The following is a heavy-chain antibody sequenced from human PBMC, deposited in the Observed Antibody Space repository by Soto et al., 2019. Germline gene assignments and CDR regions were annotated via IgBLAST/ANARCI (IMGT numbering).Heavy chain of an antibody. J-gene: IGHJ6*02. Sequence: GGSLRLSCAASGFTFSSYSMNWVRQAPGEGLEWVSYISSSSSTIYYADSVKGRFTISRDNAKNSLYLQMNSLRDEDTAVYYCARYMGGVVTPISLGMDVWGQGTTVTVSS. CDR2: ISSSSSTI. CDR3: ARYMGGVVTPISLGMDV. D-gene: IGHD3-3*01. V-gene: IGHV3-48*02. CDR1: GFTFSSYS.